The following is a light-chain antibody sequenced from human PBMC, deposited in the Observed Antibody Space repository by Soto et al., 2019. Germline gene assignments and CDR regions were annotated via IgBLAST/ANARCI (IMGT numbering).Light chain of an antibody. CDR1: SSNIGAGYD. V-gene: IGLV1-40*01. CDR2: GDN. CDR3: QSYDSSLSAWV. Sequence: QSVLTQPRSVSGAPGQRVTISCTGSSSNIGAGYDVHWYQQLPGTAPKLLIYGDNNRPSGVPDRFSGYKSGTSASLAITGLQAEDEADYYCQSYDSSLSAWVFGGGTKVTVL. J-gene: IGLJ3*02.